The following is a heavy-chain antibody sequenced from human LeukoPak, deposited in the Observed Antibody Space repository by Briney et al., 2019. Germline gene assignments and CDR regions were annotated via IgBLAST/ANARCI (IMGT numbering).Heavy chain of an antibody. CDR3: ARMIAPSHSGYNWNDVFYYYYYGMDV. J-gene: IGHJ6*02. CDR1: GGTFSSYA. CDR2: IIPIFGTA. D-gene: IGHD1-20*01. Sequence: ASVKVSCKASGGTFSSYAISWVRQAPGQGLEWMGGIIPIFGTANYAQKFQGRVTITADESTSTAYMELSSLRSEDTAVYCCARMIAPSHSGYNWNDVFYYYYYGMDVWGQGTTVTVSS. V-gene: IGHV1-69*13.